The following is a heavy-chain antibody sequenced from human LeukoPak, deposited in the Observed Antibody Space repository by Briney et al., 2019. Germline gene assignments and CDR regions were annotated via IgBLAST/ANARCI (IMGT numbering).Heavy chain of an antibody. V-gene: IGHV3-23*01. CDR2: ISGSGGST. J-gene: IGHJ4*02. CDR1: GFTFSTYA. CDR3: AKVGLTWQQLLYYFDY. D-gene: IGHD6-13*01. Sequence: GGSLRLSCAASGFTFSTYAMSWVRQAPGKGLEWVSGISGSGGSTYYADSVKGRFTISRDNSKNTLYLQMNSLRAEDTAVYYCAKVGLTWQQLLYYFDYWGRGTLVTVSS.